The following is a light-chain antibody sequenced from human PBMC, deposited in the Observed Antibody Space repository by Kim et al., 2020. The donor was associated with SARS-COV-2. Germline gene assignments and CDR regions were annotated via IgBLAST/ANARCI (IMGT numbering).Light chain of an antibody. Sequence: QAVVTQEPSLTVSPGGTVTLTCGSSAGAVTSGHYPNWFQQKPGQAPRTLIYDINNRNAWTPARFSGSLPGGKAALTLSGAQPEDEADYFCLLTYNGIRLFGGGTQLTVL. CDR1: AGAVTSGHY. V-gene: IGLV7-46*01. J-gene: IGLJ2*01. CDR3: LLTYNGIRL. CDR2: DIN.